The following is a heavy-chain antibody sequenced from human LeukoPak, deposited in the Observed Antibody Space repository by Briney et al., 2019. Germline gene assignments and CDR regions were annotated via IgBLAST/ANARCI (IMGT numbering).Heavy chain of an antibody. D-gene: IGHD5-18*01. Sequence: AGGSLRLSCAASGFTFSSHAMSWVRQAPGKGLEWVSAVSGSGVNTYYADSVMGRFTISRDNSKNTVYLQMNSLRAEDTAVYYCAKDLRGYSRQADYWGQGTLVTVPS. V-gene: IGHV3-23*01. J-gene: IGHJ4*02. CDR2: VSGSGVNT. CDR1: GFTFSSHA. CDR3: AKDLRGYSRQADY.